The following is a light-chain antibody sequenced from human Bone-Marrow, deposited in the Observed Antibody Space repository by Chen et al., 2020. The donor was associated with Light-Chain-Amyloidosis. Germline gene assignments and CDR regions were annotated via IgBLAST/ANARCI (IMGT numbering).Light chain of an antibody. CDR2: RDT. CDR3: QSADSSGTYEVI. J-gene: IGLJ2*01. V-gene: IGLV3-25*03. CDR1: DLPTKY. Sequence: SYELTQPPSVSVSPGQTARITCSGDDLPTKYAYWYQQKPGQAPVLVIHRDTERPSGISERFSGSSSGTTATLTVSGVRAEDKADYHCQSADSSGTYEVIFGGGAKLTVL.